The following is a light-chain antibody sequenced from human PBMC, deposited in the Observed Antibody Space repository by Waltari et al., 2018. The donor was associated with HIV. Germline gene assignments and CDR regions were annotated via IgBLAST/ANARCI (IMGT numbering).Light chain of an antibody. CDR1: QSVSSTY. V-gene: IGKV3-20*01. Sequence: VLTQTTGTLSLSPGERATPSCRASQSVSSTYFGWYQQKPGQAPRLLIYAASSRATGIPDRFSGSGSGTDFTLTISRLEPEDLAVYYWQQYSSSFPVTFGGGTKVEIK. CDR3: QQYSSSFPVT. J-gene: IGKJ4*01. CDR2: AAS.